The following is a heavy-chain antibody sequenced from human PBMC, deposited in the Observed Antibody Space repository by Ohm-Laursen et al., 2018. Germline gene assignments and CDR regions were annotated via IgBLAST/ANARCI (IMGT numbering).Heavy chain of an antibody. CDR2: ISSSSSYI. D-gene: IGHD1-26*01. CDR3: ATFKVDSGSSDFDY. J-gene: IGHJ4*02. V-gene: IGHV3-21*01. Sequence: SLRLSCSASGFTFSSYEMNWVRQAPGKGLEWVSSISSSSSYIYYADSVKGRFTISRDNAKNSLYLQMNSLRAEDTAVYYCATFKVDSGSSDFDYWGQGTLVTVSS. CDR1: GFTFSSYE.